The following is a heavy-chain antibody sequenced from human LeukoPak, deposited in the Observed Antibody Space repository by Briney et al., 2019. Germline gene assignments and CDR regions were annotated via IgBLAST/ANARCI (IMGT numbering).Heavy chain of an antibody. CDR2: IYHSGST. V-gene: IGHV4-4*02. Sequence: SETLSLTCAVSNDSISSSNWWSWVRQPPGKGLEWIGEIYHSGSTNYKSSLKSRVSISVDKSKNQFSLNVKSVTAADTAVYYCARVERYDFHFDYWGQGTLVTVSS. CDR1: NDSISSSNW. D-gene: IGHD3-3*01. CDR3: ARVERYDFHFDY. J-gene: IGHJ4*02.